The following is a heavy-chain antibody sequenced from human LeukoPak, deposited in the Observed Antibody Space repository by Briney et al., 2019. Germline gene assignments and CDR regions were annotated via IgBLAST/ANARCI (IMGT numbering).Heavy chain of an antibody. CDR3: AKDRIVVVPAAIGDWFDP. Sequence: GGSLRLSCAASGFTFNSYSINWVRQAPGKGLEWVSSISSSSTYIYYADSVKGRFTISRDNSKNTLYLQMNSLRAEDTAVYYCAKDRIVVVPAAIGDWFDPWGQGTLVTVSS. V-gene: IGHV3-21*01. CDR1: GFTFNSYS. J-gene: IGHJ5*02. D-gene: IGHD2-2*02. CDR2: ISSSSTYI.